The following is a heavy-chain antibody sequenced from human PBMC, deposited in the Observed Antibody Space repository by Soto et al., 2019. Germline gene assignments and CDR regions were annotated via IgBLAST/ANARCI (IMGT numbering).Heavy chain of an antibody. D-gene: IGHD3-10*01. Sequence: SESLSLTCAVSGGSISSSNWWSWVRPPPGKGLEWIGEIHHSASTNYNTSLKSRVTISVDKSKYQFSLKLSSVTAADTAVYYCARGQGTRENWFDPWGQGTLVTVSS. J-gene: IGHJ5*02. CDR3: ARGQGTRENWFDP. CDR2: IHHSAST. CDR1: GGSISSSNW. V-gene: IGHV4-4*02.